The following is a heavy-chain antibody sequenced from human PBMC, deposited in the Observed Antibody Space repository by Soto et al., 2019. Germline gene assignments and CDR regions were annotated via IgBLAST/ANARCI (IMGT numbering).Heavy chain of an antibody. CDR2: ISGTSKYI. J-gene: IGHJ4*02. D-gene: IGHD6-19*01. CDR3: ARHSYGSGWFDY. Sequence: EVQLVESGGGLVKPGGSLRLSCAASGFTFSNYNMNWVRQAPGKGLEWVSFISGTSKYIYYADSMKGRFTISRDNAKNLLYLQMNSLRAEDTAAYFCARHSYGSGWFDYWGQRILVTVSS. CDR1: GFTFSNYN. V-gene: IGHV3-21*06.